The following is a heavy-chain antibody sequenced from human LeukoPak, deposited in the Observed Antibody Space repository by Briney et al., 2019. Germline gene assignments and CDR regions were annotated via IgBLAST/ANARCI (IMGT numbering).Heavy chain of an antibody. J-gene: IGHJ3*02. CDR3: ARALTDIVVAPAI. D-gene: IGHD2-2*01. Sequence: ASVNVSCKASGYTFVSYGFNWVRQAPGQGLEWMGWMNPDNGNTGWAQKFQGRLTMTRDTSISTAYMELSNLESEDTAVYYCARALTDIVVAPAIWGQGTAVTVSS. CDR1: GYTFVSYG. V-gene: IGHV1-8*01. CDR2: MNPDNGNT.